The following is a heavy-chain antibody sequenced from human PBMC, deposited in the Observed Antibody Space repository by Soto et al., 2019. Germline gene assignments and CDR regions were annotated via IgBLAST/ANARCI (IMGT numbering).Heavy chain of an antibody. V-gene: IGHV3-7*01. CDR3: VRDHRIVVITPLYWYLDL. Sequence: EVQLLESGGGLVQPGGSLRLSCAASGFTFSVYWMSWVRQAPGKGLEWVANIKQDGSEKSYVDSVKGRFTISRDNAKNSLYLQMNNLRAEDTAVYYCVRDHRIVVITPLYWYLDLWGRGTLVTVSS. D-gene: IGHD3-22*01. CDR2: IKQDGSEK. CDR1: GFTFSVYW. J-gene: IGHJ2*01.